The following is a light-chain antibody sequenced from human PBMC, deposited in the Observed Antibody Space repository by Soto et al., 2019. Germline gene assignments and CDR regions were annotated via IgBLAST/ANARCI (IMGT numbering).Light chain of an antibody. J-gene: IGKJ3*01. CDR2: GAS. Sequence: EIVLTQSPGTLSLSPGERATLSCRASQSVSANYLAWYQQKPGQAPRLLIYGASSRATGFPDRFSGSGSGIDFTLTISRLEPEDFAVYFCQQHGSSPFTFGPGTKVDI. CDR1: QSVSANY. CDR3: QQHGSSPFT. V-gene: IGKV3-20*01.